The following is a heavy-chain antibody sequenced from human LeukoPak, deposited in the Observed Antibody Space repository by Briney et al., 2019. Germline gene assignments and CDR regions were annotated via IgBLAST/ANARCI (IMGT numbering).Heavy chain of an antibody. CDR2: INDSGGT. V-gene: IGHV4-34*01. J-gene: IGHJ4*02. Sequence: ASETLSLTCAVYGGSFSGHYWTWIRQPQPPGTGLEWIGEINDSGGTNYNSSLKSRVTISVDTSKNQFSLKLAPVTAADTAVYYCARRLLVGGIDSWGQGNLVTVSS. CDR3: ARRLLVGGIDS. CDR1: GGSFSGHY. D-gene: IGHD1-26*01.